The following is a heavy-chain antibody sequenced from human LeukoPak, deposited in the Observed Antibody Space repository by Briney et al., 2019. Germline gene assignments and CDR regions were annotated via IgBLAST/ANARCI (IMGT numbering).Heavy chain of an antibody. J-gene: IGHJ4*02. D-gene: IGHD2-2*01. CDR3: ARGAYCSSSSCYPYYFDY. V-gene: IGHV3-30-3*01. CDR1: GFTFSSFA. CDR2: ISYDGSNK. Sequence: PRRSLRLSCAASGFTFSSFAMHWVRQAPGKGLEWVAVISYDGSNKYYADSVKGRFTISRDNSKNTLYLQMNSLRAEDTAVYYCARGAYCSSSSCYPYYFDYWGQGTLVTVSS.